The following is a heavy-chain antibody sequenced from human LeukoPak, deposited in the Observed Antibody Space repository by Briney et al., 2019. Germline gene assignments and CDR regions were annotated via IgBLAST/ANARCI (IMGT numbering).Heavy chain of an antibody. Sequence: SETLSLTCTVYGGSISSYCCSWVRQPAGEGLGWIGLMYTRGRTNTKPSLKSRVPMSVDTSKNQFSLKLCSVTAADTAVYYCVRSIAAAGINWFDPWGQGTLVTVSS. V-gene: IGHV4-4*07. CDR2: MYTRGRT. CDR1: GGSISSYC. J-gene: IGHJ5*02. D-gene: IGHD6-13*01. CDR3: VRSIAAAGINWFDP.